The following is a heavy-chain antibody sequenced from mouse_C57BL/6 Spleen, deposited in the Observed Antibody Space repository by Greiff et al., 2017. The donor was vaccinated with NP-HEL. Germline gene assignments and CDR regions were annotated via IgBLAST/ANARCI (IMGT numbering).Heavy chain of an antibody. CDR2: ISYDGSN. J-gene: IGHJ4*01. CDR1: GYSITSGYY. CDR3: AREEGAMDY. V-gene: IGHV3-6*01. Sequence: VQLKDSGPGLVKPSQSLSLTCSVTGYSITSGYYWNWIRQFPGNKLEWMGYISYDGSNNYNPSLKNRISITRDTSKNQFFLKLNSVTTEETATYDCAREEGAMDYWGQGTSVTVSS.